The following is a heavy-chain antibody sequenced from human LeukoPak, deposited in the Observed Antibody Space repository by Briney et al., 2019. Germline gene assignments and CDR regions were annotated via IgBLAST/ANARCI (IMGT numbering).Heavy chain of an antibody. J-gene: IGHJ6*02. Sequence: GGSLRLSCAASGFTFSSYGMHWVRQAPGKGLEWVAVISYDGSNKYYADSVKGRFTISRDNSKNTLYLQMNSLRAEDTAVYYCAKGDAFREILYGMDVWGQGTTVTVSS. CDR3: AKGDAFREILYGMDV. D-gene: IGHD3-10*01. V-gene: IGHV3-30*18. CDR1: GFTFSSYG. CDR2: ISYDGSNK.